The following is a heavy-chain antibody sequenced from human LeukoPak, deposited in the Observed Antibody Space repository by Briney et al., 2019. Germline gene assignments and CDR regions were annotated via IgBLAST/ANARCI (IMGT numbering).Heavy chain of an antibody. D-gene: IGHD6-19*01. CDR3: ARRIGYSSGHSAVYYFDY. CDR2: INSGGDDT. V-gene: IGHV3-74*01. Sequence: PGGSLRLSCAASGFTFSTYWMHWVRQAPGKGLVWVSLINSGGDDTRYADSVKGRFTIPRDNAKNTLYLQMNSLRAEDTAVYYCARRIGYSSGHSAVYYFDYWGQGTLVTVSS. J-gene: IGHJ4*02. CDR1: GFTFSTYW.